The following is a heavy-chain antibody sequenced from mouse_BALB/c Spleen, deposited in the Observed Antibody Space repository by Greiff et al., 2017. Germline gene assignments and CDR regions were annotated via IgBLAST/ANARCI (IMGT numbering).Heavy chain of an antibody. CDR2: IRNKANGYTT. J-gene: IGHJ1*01. V-gene: IGHV7-3*02. CDR1: GFTFTDYY. D-gene: IGHD1-2*01. CDR3: ARDAHYYGYGFYWYFDV. Sequence: EVKLMESGGGLVQPGGSLRLSCATSGFTFTDYYMSWVRQPPGKALEWLGFIRNKANGYTTEYSASVKGRFTISRDNSQSILYLQMNTLRAEDSATYYCARDAHYYGYGFYWYFDVWGAGTTVTVSS.